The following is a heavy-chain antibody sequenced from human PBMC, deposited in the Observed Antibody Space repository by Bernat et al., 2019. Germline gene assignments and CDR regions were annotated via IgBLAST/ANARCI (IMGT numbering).Heavy chain of an antibody. CDR1: GFTFSTYG. J-gene: IGHJ6*03. CDR2: IWGDGGKE. CDR3: ARTFDTYYMDV. V-gene: IGHV3-33*01. Sequence: QVHLVESGGGVVQPGRSLRLSCAASGFTFSTYGMHWVRQAPGRGLEWMAVIWGDGGKEYYADSVKGRFTISRDNSKNTLYLQMNSLRADDTVIYYCARTFDTYYMDVWGKGTTVTVSS.